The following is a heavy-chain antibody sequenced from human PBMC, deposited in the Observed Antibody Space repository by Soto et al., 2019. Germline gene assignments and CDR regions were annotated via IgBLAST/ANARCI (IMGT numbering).Heavy chain of an antibody. CDR2: IRSKTNSYAT. J-gene: IGHJ4*02. CDR3: TRQTDAVQWLVVPTDYNFDY. CDR1: GFTFGGSA. V-gene: IGHV3-73*01. D-gene: IGHD6-19*01. Sequence: GGSLRLSCAASGFTFGGSAMHWVRQASGKGLEWVGHIRSKTNSYATAYAESVKGRFTISRDDSINTAYLQMNSLKTEDTAVYFCTRQTDAVQWLVVPTDYNFDYWGQGTLVTVSS.